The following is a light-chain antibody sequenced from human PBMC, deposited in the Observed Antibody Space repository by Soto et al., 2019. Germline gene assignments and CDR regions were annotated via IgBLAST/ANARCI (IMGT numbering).Light chain of an antibody. CDR2: KAT. J-gene: IGKJ4*01. CDR3: QQYNNYWGLT. CDR1: QSMSYW. V-gene: IGKV1-5*03. Sequence: DIKMTQSPSTLSASVGDRVTITCRASQSMSYWLAWYQQKPGKAPKLLIYKATNLEAGVPSRFSGSGSGTEYTLTFSSLQPDDFATYYCQQYNNYWGLTFGGGTRVEI.